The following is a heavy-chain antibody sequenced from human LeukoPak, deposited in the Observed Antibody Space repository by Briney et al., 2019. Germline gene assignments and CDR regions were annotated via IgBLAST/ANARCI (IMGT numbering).Heavy chain of an antibody. V-gene: IGHV3-30*18. Sequence: PGGSLRLSCAASGFTFSTYGMHWVRQAPGKGLEWVAVISYDGSYKRYADSVKGRFTISRDNSEKPLYLQMNSLRAEDTAVYYCAKYSISSNYYYGMDVWGQGTTVTVSS. CDR1: GFTFSTYG. J-gene: IGHJ6*02. CDR3: AKYSISSNYYYGMDV. D-gene: IGHD6-13*01. CDR2: ISYDGSYK.